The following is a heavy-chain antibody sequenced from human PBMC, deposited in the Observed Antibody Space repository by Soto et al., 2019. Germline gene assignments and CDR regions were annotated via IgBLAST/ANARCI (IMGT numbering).Heavy chain of an antibody. CDR3: ARGDLPYCSGGSCYSGAFDI. CDR2: IYHSGST. D-gene: IGHD2-15*01. J-gene: IGHJ3*02. CDR1: GGSISSGGYS. Sequence: QLQLQESGSGLVKPSQTLSLTCAVSGGSISSGGYSWSWIRQPPGKGLEWIGYIYHSGSTYYNPSLKSRVTISVDRSKNKFSLKLSSVTAADTAVYYCARGDLPYCSGGSCYSGAFDIWGQGTMVTVSS. V-gene: IGHV4-30-2*01.